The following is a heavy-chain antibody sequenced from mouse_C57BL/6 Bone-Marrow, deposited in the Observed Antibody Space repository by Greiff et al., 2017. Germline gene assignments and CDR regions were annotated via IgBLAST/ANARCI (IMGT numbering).Heavy chain of an antibody. V-gene: IGHV5-4*01. Sequence: EVNLVESGGGLVKPGGSLKLSCAASGFNFRSYAMSWVRQTPEKRLEWVATISDGGSYTNYPDNVKGRFTISRDNAKNNLYLQMSHLNSDDTAMYYCAREGLVYYFDYWGQGTTLTVSS. CDR3: AREGLVYYFDY. CDR2: ISDGGSYT. CDR1: GFNFRSYA. J-gene: IGHJ2*01. D-gene: IGHD3-1*01.